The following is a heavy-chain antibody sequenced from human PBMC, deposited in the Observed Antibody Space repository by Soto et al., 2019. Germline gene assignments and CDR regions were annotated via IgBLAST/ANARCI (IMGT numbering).Heavy chain of an antibody. D-gene: IGHD3-3*01. CDR2: IDTNGTKI. V-gene: IGHV3-11*01. CDR1: GYTFSDYY. J-gene: IGHJ4*02. Sequence: QVQLVESGGDLVKPGGSLRLSCAASGYTFSDYYMSWIRQAPGKGLEWISYIDTNGTKIYYADSVKGRFTITRDNAKNSLYLEMNSLRDEDRAVYYCASHYDMWSGYLSPVDYWGQGTLVTVSS. CDR3: ASHYDMWSGYLSPVDY.